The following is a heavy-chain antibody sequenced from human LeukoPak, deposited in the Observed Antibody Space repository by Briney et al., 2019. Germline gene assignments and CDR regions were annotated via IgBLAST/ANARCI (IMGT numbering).Heavy chain of an antibody. J-gene: IGHJ4*02. Sequence: GDSVKVSCKASGYTFTGYYMHWVRQAPGQGLEWMGRINPNSGGTNYAQRFQGRVTMTRDTSISTAYMELSSLRSDDTAVYYCARKSGYSGYDWDFDYWGQGTLVTVSS. CDR1: GYTFTGYY. CDR3: ARKSGYSGYDWDFDY. D-gene: IGHD5-12*01. CDR2: INPNSGGT. V-gene: IGHV1-2*06.